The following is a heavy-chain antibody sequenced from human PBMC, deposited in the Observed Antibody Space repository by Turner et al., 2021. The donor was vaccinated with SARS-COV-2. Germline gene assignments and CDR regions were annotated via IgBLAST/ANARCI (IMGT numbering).Heavy chain of an antibody. CDR1: GGSISSSTYY. V-gene: IGHV4-39*02. CDR2: FYYNGST. J-gene: IGHJ2*01. CDR3: ATETITMIVVANWYFDL. Sequence: QLRLQESGPGLVKPSETLSLTCTVSGGSISSSTYYWGWIRQPPGKGLVWVGNFYYNGSTYYNPSLKSRVTIFVDTSKNQFSLKVSSVTAADTAVYYCATETITMIVVANWYFDLWGRGTLVTVSS. D-gene: IGHD3-22*01.